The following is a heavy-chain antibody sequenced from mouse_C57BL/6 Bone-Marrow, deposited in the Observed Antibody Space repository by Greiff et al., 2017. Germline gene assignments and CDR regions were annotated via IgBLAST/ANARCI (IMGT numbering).Heavy chain of an antibody. CDR1: GYTFTSYW. D-gene: IGHD2-2*01. CDR3: ARLGLRRPYYAMDY. V-gene: IGHV1-53*01. CDR2: INPSNGGT. Sequence: VQLQQPGTELVKPGASVKLSCKASGYTFTSYWMHWVKQRPGQGLEWIGYINPSNGGTNYNEKFKSKATLPVDKSSSTAYMQPSRLTAEDSAVYYCARLGLRRPYYAMDYWGQGTSVTVSS. J-gene: IGHJ4*01.